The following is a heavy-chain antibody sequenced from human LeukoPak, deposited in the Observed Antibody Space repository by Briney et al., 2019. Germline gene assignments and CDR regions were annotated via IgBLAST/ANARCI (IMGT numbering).Heavy chain of an antibody. D-gene: IGHD3-16*01. Sequence: PGGSLRLSCAASGFTFSSYWMSWVRQAPGKGLEWVANIKQDGSEKYYVDSVKGRFTISRDNAKNSLYLQMNSLRAEDTAVYYCARDRLGGFDASDIWGQGTMVTVSS. CDR3: ARDRLGGFDASDI. CDR1: GFTFSSYW. CDR2: IKQDGSEK. V-gene: IGHV3-7*01. J-gene: IGHJ3*02.